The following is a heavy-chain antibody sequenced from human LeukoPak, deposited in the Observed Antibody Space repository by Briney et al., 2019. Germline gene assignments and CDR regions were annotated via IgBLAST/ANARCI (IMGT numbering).Heavy chain of an antibody. J-gene: IGHJ3*02. CDR3: AREKNYYDSSGYHRDAFDI. V-gene: IGHV1-18*01. CDR2: ISAYNGNT. Sequence: ASVKVSCKASGYTFTSYGISWVRQAPGQGLEWMGWISAYNGNTNYAQKLQGRVTMTTDTSTSTAYMELRGLRSDDTAVYYCAREKNYYDSSGYHRDAFDIWGQGTMVTVSS. CDR1: GYTFTSYG. D-gene: IGHD3-22*01.